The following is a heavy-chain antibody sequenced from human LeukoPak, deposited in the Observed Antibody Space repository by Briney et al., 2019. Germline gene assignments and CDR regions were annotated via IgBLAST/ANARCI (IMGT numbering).Heavy chain of an antibody. Sequence: ASVKVSCKASGYTFTGYYMHWVRQAPGQGLEWMGWINPNSGGTNYAQKFQGRVTMTRDTSIGTAYMELSRLRSDDTAVYYCARVARGYSYGPNWFDPWGQGTLVTVSS. D-gene: IGHD5-18*01. V-gene: IGHV1-2*02. J-gene: IGHJ5*02. CDR2: INPNSGGT. CDR1: GYTFTGYY. CDR3: ARVARGYSYGPNWFDP.